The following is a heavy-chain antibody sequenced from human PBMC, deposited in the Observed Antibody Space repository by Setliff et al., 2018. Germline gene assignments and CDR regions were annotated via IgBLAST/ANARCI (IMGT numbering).Heavy chain of an antibody. J-gene: IGHJ6*02. CDR3: AREYYDSSGFSYGMDV. CDR1: GFTFNGYA. Sequence: PGESLKISCAASGFTFNGYAMNWVRQVPGKGLEWVAVISSDGNIKFHAESVKGRFTISRDNSKNTPYLQMHSLRVEDTAVYYCAREYYDSSGFSYGMDVWGQGTTVTVSS. V-gene: IGHV3-30-3*01. D-gene: IGHD3-22*01. CDR2: ISSDGNIK.